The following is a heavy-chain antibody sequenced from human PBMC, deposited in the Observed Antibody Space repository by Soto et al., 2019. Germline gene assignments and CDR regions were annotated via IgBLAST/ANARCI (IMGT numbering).Heavy chain of an antibody. D-gene: IGHD2-15*01. J-gene: IGHJ5*02. CDR1: GDSVSSNSAA. V-gene: IGHV6-1*01. CDR2: TYYRSKWYN. CDR3: ARGAVVVAATPLRFPRFDP. Sequence: PSQTLSLTCAISGDSVSSNSAAWNWIRQSPSRGLEWLGRTYYRSKWYNDYAVSVKSRITINPDTSKNQFSLQLNSVTPGDTAVYYCARGAVVVAATPLRFPRFDPWGQGTLVTVSS.